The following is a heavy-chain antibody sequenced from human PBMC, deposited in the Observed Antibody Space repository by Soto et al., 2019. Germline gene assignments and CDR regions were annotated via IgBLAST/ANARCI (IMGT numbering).Heavy chain of an antibody. CDR2: ISGSGDST. CDR3: AKGSHYDILTAYHAFDY. D-gene: IGHD3-9*01. CDR1: GFTFSSYA. J-gene: IGHJ4*02. V-gene: IGHV3-23*01. Sequence: PGGSLRLSCAASGFTFSSYAWSWVRQAPGKGLEWVSAISGSGDSTYYADSVKGRFTISRDNSKNTLYLQMNSLRAEDTAVYYCAKGSHYDILTAYHAFDYWGPGTLVTVSS.